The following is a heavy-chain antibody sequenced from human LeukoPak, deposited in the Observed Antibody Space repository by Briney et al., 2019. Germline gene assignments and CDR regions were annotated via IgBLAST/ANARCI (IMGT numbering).Heavy chain of an antibody. CDR3: TRHYGMNV. J-gene: IGHJ6*02. CDR1: GFTFSISW. Sequence: GGSLRLSCAASGFTFSISWMTWVRQAPGKGLEWVANINQDGSEKYYVDSVRGRFTISRDNARNSLYLQMHSLRAEDTAVFYCTRHYGMNVWGQGTTVTVSS. V-gene: IGHV3-7*01. CDR2: INQDGSEK.